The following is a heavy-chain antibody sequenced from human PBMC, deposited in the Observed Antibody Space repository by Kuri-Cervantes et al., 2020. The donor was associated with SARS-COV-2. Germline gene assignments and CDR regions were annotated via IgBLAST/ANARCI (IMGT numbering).Heavy chain of an antibody. D-gene: IGHD6-19*01. CDR2: ISASGAST. Sequence: GGSLRLSCAASGFTFSSYAMSWVRQAPGKGLEWVSVISASGASTYYADSVKGRFTLSRDNSKNTLYLQMNSLRAEDTAVYYCAKVGTSIAVSGRFDYWGQGTLVTVSS. V-gene: IGHV3-23*01. CDR1: GFTFSSYA. CDR3: AKVGTSIAVSGRFDY. J-gene: IGHJ4*02.